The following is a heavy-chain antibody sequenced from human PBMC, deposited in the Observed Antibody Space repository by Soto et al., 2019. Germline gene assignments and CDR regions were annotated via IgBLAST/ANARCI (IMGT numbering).Heavy chain of an antibody. CDR3: ARDFAYFDS. V-gene: IGHV4-61*01. D-gene: IGHD3-3*01. Sequence: SEPLSLTCTFSGGSFNSGSYTWRSTQQPPGEGLEWVGYVYHAGRTSYNPCLKSRVSISMDTSQNQFSLNLDSVTAADTAVYFCARDFAYFDSWGQGTLVTVS. CDR1: GGSFNSGSYT. J-gene: IGHJ4*02. CDR2: VYHAGRT.